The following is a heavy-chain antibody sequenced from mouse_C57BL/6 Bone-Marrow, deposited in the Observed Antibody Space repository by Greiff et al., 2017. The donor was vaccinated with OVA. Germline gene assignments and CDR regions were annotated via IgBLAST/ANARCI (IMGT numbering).Heavy chain of an antibody. CDR3: ARSPYYGRRYYFDY. Sequence: VQLQQPGAELVRPGSSVKLSCKASGYTFTSYWMHWVKQRPIQGLEWIGNIDPSDSETHYNQKFKDKATLTVDKSSSTAYMQLSSLTSEDSAVYYGARSPYYGRRYYFDYWGQGTTLTVSS. J-gene: IGHJ2*01. V-gene: IGHV1-52*01. CDR2: IDPSDSET. CDR1: GYTFTSYW. D-gene: IGHD1-1*01.